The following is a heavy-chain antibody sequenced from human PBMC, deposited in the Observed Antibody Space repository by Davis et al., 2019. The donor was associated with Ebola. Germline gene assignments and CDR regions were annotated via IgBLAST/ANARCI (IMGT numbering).Heavy chain of an antibody. Sequence: GESLKISCAASGFTFSNYAMSWVRQAPGKGLEWVSAISSSGGGTYYADSVKGRVTISRDNSKNTLYLQMNSLRAEDTAVYYCAKGVVSVYGAFDIWGQGTVVTVSS. J-gene: IGHJ3*02. V-gene: IGHV3-23*01. CDR3: AKGVVSVYGAFDI. CDR2: ISSSGGGT. CDR1: GFTFSNYA. D-gene: IGHD2-21*02.